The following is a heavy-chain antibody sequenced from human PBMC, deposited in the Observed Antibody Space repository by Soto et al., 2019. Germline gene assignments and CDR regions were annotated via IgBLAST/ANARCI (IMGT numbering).Heavy chain of an antibody. J-gene: IGHJ6*02. V-gene: IGHV3-21*01. CDR1: GFTFSSYS. CDR3: ARDRRGYSYGPYYYYYGMDV. CDR2: ISSSSSYI. D-gene: IGHD5-18*01. Sequence: GGSLRLSCAASGFTFSSYSMNWVRQAPGKGLEWVSSISSSSSYIYYADSVKGRFTISRDNAKNSLYLQMNSLRAEDTAVYYCARDRRGYSYGPYYYYYGMDVWSQGTTVTVSS.